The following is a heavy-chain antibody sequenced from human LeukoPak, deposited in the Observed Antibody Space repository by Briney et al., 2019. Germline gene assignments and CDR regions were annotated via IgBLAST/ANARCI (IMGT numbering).Heavy chain of an antibody. CDR1: GYTFTGYY. D-gene: IGHD4-17*01. J-gene: IGHJ4*02. CDR2: INPNSGGA. CDR3: ARDCDYGDYVFDY. V-gene: IGHV1-2*02. Sequence: GASVKVSCKASGYTFTGYYMHWVRQAPGQGLEWMGWINPNSGGANYAQKFQGRVTMTRDTSISTAYMELSRLRSDDTAVYYCARDCDYGDYVFDYWSQGTLVTVSS.